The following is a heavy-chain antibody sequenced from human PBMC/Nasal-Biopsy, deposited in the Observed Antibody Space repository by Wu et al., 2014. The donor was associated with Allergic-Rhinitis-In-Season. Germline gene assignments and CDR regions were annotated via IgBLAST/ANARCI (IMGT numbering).Heavy chain of an antibody. CDR2: ISDTGKT. CDR1: GGSITGTSCY. CDR3: ARPASGAFDV. Sequence: TLSLTCSVSGGSITGTSCYWGWIRQSRREXXVIGSISDTGKTFYNPSVQSQITISADTSKNQFSLRLTSVTAADTAMYYCARPASGAFDVWGQGTLVTVSS. D-gene: IGHD7-27*01. J-gene: IGHJ3*01. V-gene: IGHV4-39*07.